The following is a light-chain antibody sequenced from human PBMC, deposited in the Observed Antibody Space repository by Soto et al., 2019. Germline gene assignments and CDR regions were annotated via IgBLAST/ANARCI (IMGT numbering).Light chain of an antibody. CDR3: QHYNDLPLT. CDR2: GAY. CDR1: QSVVTN. Sequence: EKVMTQSPATLSVSPGERVTLSCRASQSVVTNLAWYQQKPGQAPRLLISGAYTRATGIPDRFIGSGSGAEFTLTITSLQSEDFAVYYCQHYNDLPLTFGQGTKVVIK. V-gene: IGKV3-15*01. J-gene: IGKJ1*01.